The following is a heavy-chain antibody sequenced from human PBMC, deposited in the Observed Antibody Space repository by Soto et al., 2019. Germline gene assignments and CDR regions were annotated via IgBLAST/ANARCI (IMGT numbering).Heavy chain of an antibody. CDR2: IYYSGST. Sequence: QVQLQESGPGLVKPSQTLSLTCTVSGGSISSGGYYWSWIRQHPGKGLEWIGSIYYSGSTYYNPSLNSRVTISVDTSKNQFSLKLSSVTAADTAVYYCARDKYLVDTAMGKYYYGMDVWGQGTTVTVSS. V-gene: IGHV4-31*03. CDR1: GGSISSGGYY. J-gene: IGHJ6*02. D-gene: IGHD5-18*01. CDR3: ARDKYLVDTAMGKYYYGMDV.